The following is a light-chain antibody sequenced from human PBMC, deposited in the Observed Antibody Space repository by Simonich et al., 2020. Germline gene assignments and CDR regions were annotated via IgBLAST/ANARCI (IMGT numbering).Light chain of an antibody. CDR1: PSVSSY. V-gene: IGKV3-11*01. Sequence: EIVLTQSPATLSLSPGERATLSCRASPSVSSYLAWYQQKPGKAPRLLIYDASNRATGIPARFSGSGSGTDFTLTISSLQAEDVAVYYCQQYYSTPWTFGQGTKVEIK. CDR2: DAS. J-gene: IGKJ1*01. CDR3: QQYYSTPWT.